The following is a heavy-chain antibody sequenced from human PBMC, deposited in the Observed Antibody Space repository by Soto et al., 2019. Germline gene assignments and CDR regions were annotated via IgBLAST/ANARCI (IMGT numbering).Heavy chain of an antibody. CDR1: GLTFSSYG. CDR3: AKDKVPSEEWLSLDY. CDR2: ISHDGSNK. D-gene: IGHD3-3*01. V-gene: IGHV3-30*18. J-gene: IGHJ4*02. Sequence: GGSLRLSCAASGLTFSSYGMHWVRQAPGKGLEWVAVISHDGSNKYYADSVKGRFTISRDNSNNTLYLQMNSLRAEDTAVYYCAKDKVPSEEWLSLDYWGQGTLVTVSS.